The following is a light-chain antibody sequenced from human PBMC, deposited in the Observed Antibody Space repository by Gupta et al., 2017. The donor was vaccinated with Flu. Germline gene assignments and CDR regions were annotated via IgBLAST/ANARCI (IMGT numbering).Light chain of an antibody. Sequence: ALLLVPPGRTAPPCCTARRGGSNYLAWYQQKPGQAPRLLIYGASSRATGIPARFSGSGSGTEFTLTISRLESDDFAMYYCQQYKSWPMCTFGQGTKVEIK. CDR3: QQYKSWPMCT. CDR2: GAS. J-gene: IGKJ2*02. CDR1: RGGSNY. V-gene: IGKV3D-15*01.